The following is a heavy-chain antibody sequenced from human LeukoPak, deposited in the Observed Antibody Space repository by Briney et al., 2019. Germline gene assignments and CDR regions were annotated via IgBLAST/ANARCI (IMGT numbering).Heavy chain of an antibody. D-gene: IGHD1-26*01. Sequence: PGGSLRLSCAASGFSVSSNYMSWVRQAPGKGLEWIGEINHSGSTNYNPSLKSRVTISVDTSKNQFSLKLSSVTAADTAVYYCARGGSGSYLGYYYYYGMDVWGQGTTVTVSS. J-gene: IGHJ6*02. CDR3: ARGGSGSYLGYYYYYGMDV. V-gene: IGHV4-34*01. CDR2: INHSGST. CDR1: GFSVSSNY.